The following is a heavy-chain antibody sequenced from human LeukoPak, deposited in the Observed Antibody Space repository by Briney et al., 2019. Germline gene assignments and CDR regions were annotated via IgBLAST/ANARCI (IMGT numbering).Heavy chain of an antibody. J-gene: IGHJ3*02. CDR2: ISAYNGNT. CDR3: ARPKRPYYDSTSDAFDI. Sequence: ASVKVSCKASGYTFTSYGISWVRLAPGQGLEWIGWISAYNGNTNYAQKLQGRVTMTTDTSTSTAYMELRSLRSDDTAVYYCARPKRPYYDSTSDAFDIWGQGTMVTVSS. CDR1: GYTFTSYG. V-gene: IGHV1-18*01. D-gene: IGHD3-22*01.